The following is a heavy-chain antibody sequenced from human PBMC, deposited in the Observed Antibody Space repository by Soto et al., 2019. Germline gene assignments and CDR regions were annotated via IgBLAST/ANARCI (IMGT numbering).Heavy chain of an antibody. V-gene: IGHV4-4*07. Sequence: SETLSLTCSVSGGTISGYYWTWIRQPAGKGLEWIGRIYSSGNTKYNPSLQSRVTMSLDTSNNQFSLRLTSVTAADTAVYYCAIGQRFSDWFDPWGQGTLVTVPS. CDR3: AIGQRFSDWFDP. D-gene: IGHD3-3*01. J-gene: IGHJ5*02. CDR1: GGTISGYY. CDR2: IYSSGNT.